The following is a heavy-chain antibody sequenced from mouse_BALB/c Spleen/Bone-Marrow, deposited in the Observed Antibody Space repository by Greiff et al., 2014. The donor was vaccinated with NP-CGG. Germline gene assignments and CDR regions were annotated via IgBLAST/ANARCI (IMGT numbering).Heavy chain of an antibody. Sequence: EVKLVESGGDLVKPGGSLKLSCAASGFTFSRYGMSWVRQTPDKRLEWVANISSGGSYTYYPDSVKGRFTIPRDNAKNTLYLHMSSLKSEDTAMYYCARQYGNLGVMDYWGQGTSVTVSS. V-gene: IGHV5-6*01. D-gene: IGHD2-1*01. CDR2: ISSGGSYT. J-gene: IGHJ4*01. CDR3: ARQYGNLGVMDY. CDR1: GFTFSRYG.